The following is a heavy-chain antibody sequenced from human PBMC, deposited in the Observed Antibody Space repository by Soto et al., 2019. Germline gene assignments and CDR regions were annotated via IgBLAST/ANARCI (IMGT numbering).Heavy chain of an antibody. D-gene: IGHD4-17*01. V-gene: IGHV4-31*03. CDR1: GGSISSGGYY. Sequence: QVQLQESGPGLVKPSQTLSLTCTVSGGSISSGGYYWSWIRQHPGKGLGWIGYIYYSGSTYYNPSLKSRVTISVDTSKNQFSLKLSSVTAADTAVYYCARAEAVTHETNGFDYWGQGTLVTVSS. CDR3: ARAEAVTHETNGFDY. J-gene: IGHJ4*02. CDR2: IYYSGST.